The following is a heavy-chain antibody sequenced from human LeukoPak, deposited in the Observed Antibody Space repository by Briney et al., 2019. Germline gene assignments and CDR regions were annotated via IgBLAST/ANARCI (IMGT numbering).Heavy chain of an antibody. CDR3: ARVGSSGFDYYYYYGMDV. V-gene: IGHV1-18*01. Sequence: ASVKVSCKASGYTFTSYAMHWVRQAPGQRLEWMGWISAYNGNTNYAQKLQGRVTMTTDTSTSTAYMELRSLRSDDTAVYYCARVGSSGFDYYYYYGMDVWGQGTTVTVSS. CDR2: ISAYNGNT. J-gene: IGHJ6*02. D-gene: IGHD6-19*01. CDR1: GYTFTSYA.